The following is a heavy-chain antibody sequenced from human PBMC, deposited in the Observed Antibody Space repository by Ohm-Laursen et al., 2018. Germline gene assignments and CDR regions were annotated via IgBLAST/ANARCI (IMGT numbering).Heavy chain of an antibody. D-gene: IGHD3-9*01. CDR2: LYYSGST. J-gene: IGHJ3*02. CDR3: VTILTGTWYAFDI. Sequence: SETLSLTCGVSGYSISSSNWWGWIRQPPGKGLEWIGYLYYSGSTYYNPSLESRVTMSVDTSKNQFSLKLSSVTAVDTAVYYCVTILTGTWYAFDIWGQGTMVTVSA. V-gene: IGHV4-28*01. CDR1: GYSISSSNW.